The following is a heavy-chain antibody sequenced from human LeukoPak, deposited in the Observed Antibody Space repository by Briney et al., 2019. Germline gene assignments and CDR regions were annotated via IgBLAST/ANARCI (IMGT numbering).Heavy chain of an antibody. D-gene: IGHD2-2*01. CDR2: IYYSGST. V-gene: IGHV4-61*01. CDR3: AREAVVVPAAMSYYYGMDV. J-gene: IGHJ6*02. CDR1: GGSVSSGSYY. Sequence: SETLSLTCTVSGGSVSSGSYYWSWIRLPPGKGLEWIGYIYYSGSTNYNPSLKSRVTISVDTSKNQFSLKLSSVTAADTAVYYCAREAVVVPAAMSYYYGMDVWGQGTTVTVSS.